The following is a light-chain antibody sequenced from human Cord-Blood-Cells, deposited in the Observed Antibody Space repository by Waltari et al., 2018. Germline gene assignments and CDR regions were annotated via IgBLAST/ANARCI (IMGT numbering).Light chain of an antibody. V-gene: IGLV2-23*01. CDR3: CSYAGSSTYVV. CDR2: EGS. CDR1: SSDVGSYNL. Sequence: QSALTQPASVSGSPGQSITIPCTGTSSDVGSYNLVSGYQQHPGKAPKLMIYEGSKRPSGVSNRFSGSKSGNTASLTISGLQAEDEADYYCCSYAGSSTYVVFGGGTKLTVL. J-gene: IGLJ2*01.